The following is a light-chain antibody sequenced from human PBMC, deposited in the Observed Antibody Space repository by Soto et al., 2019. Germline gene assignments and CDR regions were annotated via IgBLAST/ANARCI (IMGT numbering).Light chain of an antibody. CDR3: QSYDSSLSGSFV. CDR2: GNN. V-gene: IGLV1-40*01. Sequence: QSVLTQPPSVSGAPGQRVTISCTGSSSNIGAGYDVHWYQQLPGTAPKLLIYGNNNRPSGVPDRFSGSKSGTSASLAITGLQAEDEADYYCQSYDSSLSGSFVLGTGTKVTV. J-gene: IGLJ1*01. CDR1: SSNIGAGYD.